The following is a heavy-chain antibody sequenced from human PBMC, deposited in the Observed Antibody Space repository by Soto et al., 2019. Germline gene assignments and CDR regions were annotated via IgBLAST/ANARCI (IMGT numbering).Heavy chain of an antibody. Sequence: EVQLLESGGGLVQPGGSLRLSCAASGFTFSSYAMTWVRQAPGMGLEWVATINGIGDSKYSADSVKGRFTISRDNSKDTLYLQMNSLRAEDTALYYCAKGSGGSGWYNFDSWGQGTLVSVSS. D-gene: IGHD6-19*01. V-gene: IGHV3-23*01. CDR3: AKGSGGSGWYNFDS. CDR1: GFTFSSYA. J-gene: IGHJ4*02. CDR2: INGIGDSK.